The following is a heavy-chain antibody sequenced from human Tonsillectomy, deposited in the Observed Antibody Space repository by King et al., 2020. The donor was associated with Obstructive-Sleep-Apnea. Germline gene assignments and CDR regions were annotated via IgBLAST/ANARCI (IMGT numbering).Heavy chain of an antibody. CDR1: GGSISSYY. D-gene: IGHD2/OR15-2a*01. V-gene: IGHV4-59*01. CDR3: ARGNRYFDY. J-gene: IGHJ4*02. CDR2: LYYSGST. Sequence: QLQESGPGLVKPSETLSLTCTVSGGSISSYYWSWIRQPPGKGLEWIGYLYYSGSTNCNPSLKSRVTILVDTSKNQFSLKMGSVTAADTAGYYCARGNRYFDYWGQGTLVTVSS.